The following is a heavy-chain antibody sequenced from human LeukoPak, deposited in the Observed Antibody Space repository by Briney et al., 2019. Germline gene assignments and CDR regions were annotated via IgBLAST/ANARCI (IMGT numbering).Heavy chain of an antibody. J-gene: IGHJ6*02. CDR2: IIPIFGTA. Sequence: GASVKVSCKASGGTFSSYAISWVRQAPGQGLEWMGGIIPIFGTANYAQKFQGRVTITADESTSTAYMELSSLRSEDTAVYYCARGPDGDPLRGGMDVWGQGTTVTASS. D-gene: IGHD4-17*01. V-gene: IGHV1-69*13. CDR1: GGTFSSYA. CDR3: ARGPDGDPLRGGMDV.